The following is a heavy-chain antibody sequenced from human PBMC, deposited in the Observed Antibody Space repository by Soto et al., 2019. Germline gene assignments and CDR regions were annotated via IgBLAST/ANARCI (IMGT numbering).Heavy chain of an antibody. D-gene: IGHD2-21*02. CDR2: ISWDSGSI. V-gene: IGHV3-9*01. CDR1: GFTFDDYA. Sequence: EGQLVESGGGLVQPGRSLRLSCAASGFTFDDYAMYWVRQAPVKGLEWVSGISWDSGSIGYADSVKGRFTISRDNARTSLYLQMNSLRAEDTALYYCAKGGYCGGDCYSGQIRFGMDVWGQGTTVTVSS. CDR3: AKGGYCGGDCYSGQIRFGMDV. J-gene: IGHJ6*02.